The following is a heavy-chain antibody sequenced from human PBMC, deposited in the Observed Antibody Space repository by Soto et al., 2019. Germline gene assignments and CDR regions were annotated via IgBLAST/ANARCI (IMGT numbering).Heavy chain of an antibody. CDR3: ARGLFCGYYLYDAFCI. J-gene: IGHJ3*02. D-gene: IGHD3-22*01. Sequence: SETLSLTCAVSGGSISSYYWSWIRQPPGKGLEWIGYIYYSGSTNYNPSLKSRVTISVDTSKNQFSLRLSSVTAADTAVYYCARGLFCGYYLYDAFCIWGRGTRGPVS. V-gene: IGHV4-59*01. CDR1: GGSISSYY. CDR2: IYYSGST.